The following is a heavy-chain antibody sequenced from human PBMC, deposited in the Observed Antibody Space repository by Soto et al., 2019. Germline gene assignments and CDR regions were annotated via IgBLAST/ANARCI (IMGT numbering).Heavy chain of an antibody. J-gene: IGHJ4*02. Sequence: QVQLQESGPGLVKPSETLSLTCTVSGGSISSYYWSWIRQPPGKGLEWIGYIYYSGSTNYNPSLKSRVTVSVDTSKNWFSLKLSSVTAADTAVYYCARNKLLRRGGFDYWGQGTLVTVSS. V-gene: IGHV4-59*01. CDR3: ARNKLLRRGGFDY. D-gene: IGHD5-12*01. CDR1: GGSISSYY. CDR2: IYYSGST.